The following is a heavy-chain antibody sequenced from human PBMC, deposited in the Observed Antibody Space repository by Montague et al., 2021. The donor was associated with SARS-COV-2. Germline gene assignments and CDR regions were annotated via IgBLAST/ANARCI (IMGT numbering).Heavy chain of an antibody. J-gene: IGHJ3*01. Sequence: TLSLTCNVSGGSISSGSYYWSWIRQPAGKGLEWIGRIYTSGSTNYNPSLKSRVTISVDTSKNQFSLKLSSVTAADTAVYYCARDLAPYYGSGSYYNPIHAFDLWGQGTMVTVSS. V-gene: IGHV4-61*02. D-gene: IGHD3-10*01. CDR2: IYTSGST. CDR1: GGSISSGSYY. CDR3: ARDLAPYYGSGSYYNPIHAFDL.